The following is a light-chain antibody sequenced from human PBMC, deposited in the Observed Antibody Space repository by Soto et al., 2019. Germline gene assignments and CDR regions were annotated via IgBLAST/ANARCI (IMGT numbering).Light chain of an antibody. Sequence: EIVLTQSPGTLSLSPGERATLSCRASQSVSSSYLAWYQHKPGQAPRLLIYGASSRATGIPDRFSGSGSGTDFTLTISRLEPEDFAVYYCQQSGSSPHTFGQGPKLEIK. CDR2: GAS. CDR3: QQSGSSPHT. V-gene: IGKV3-20*01. CDR1: QSVSSSY. J-gene: IGKJ2*01.